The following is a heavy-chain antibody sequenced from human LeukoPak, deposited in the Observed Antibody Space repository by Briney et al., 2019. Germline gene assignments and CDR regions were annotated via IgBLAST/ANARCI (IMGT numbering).Heavy chain of an antibody. CDR3: ARNRGWLQFDY. V-gene: IGHV3-7*05. Sequence: GGSLRLSCEASEFTFSSSWMDWVRQAPGKGLEWVASIHPDGSEKYYVDSVKGRFTISRDNARNSVYLQMNSLRAEDTAVYYCARNRGWLQFDYWGPGTRVTVPS. CDR2: IHPDGSEK. J-gene: IGHJ4*02. CDR1: EFTFSSSW. D-gene: IGHD5-24*01.